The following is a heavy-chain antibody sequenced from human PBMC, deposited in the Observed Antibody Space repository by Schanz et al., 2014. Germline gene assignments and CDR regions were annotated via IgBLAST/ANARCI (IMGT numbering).Heavy chain of an antibody. CDR3: ARGREVVAKIFDV. D-gene: IGHD3-22*01. Sequence: QVQLVESGGGVVQPGRSLRLSCAASGFTFSSYGMHWVRQSPGKGLEWVALVWSDGNTKYYVDSVKGRFTISRDNSMNTLHLQMDGLRVEDTAVYYCARGREVVAKIFDVWGQGTMVTVSS. V-gene: IGHV3-33*08. CDR1: GFTFSSYG. J-gene: IGHJ3*01. CDR2: VWSDGNTK.